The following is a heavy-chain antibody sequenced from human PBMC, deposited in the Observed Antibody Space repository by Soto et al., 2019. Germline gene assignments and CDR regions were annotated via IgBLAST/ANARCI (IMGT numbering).Heavy chain of an antibody. D-gene: IGHD2-2*01. J-gene: IGHJ6*03. CDR2: ISSSSSYI. CDR3: ARGYCSSTSCPYYYYYYMDV. CDR1: GFTFSSYS. Sequence: EVQLVESGRGLVKPGGSLRLSCAASGFTFSSYSMNWVRQAPGKGLEWVSSISSSSSYIYYADSVKGRFTISRDNAKNSLYLQMNSLRAEDTAVYYCARGYCSSTSCPYYYYYYMDVWGKGTTVTVSS. V-gene: IGHV3-21*01.